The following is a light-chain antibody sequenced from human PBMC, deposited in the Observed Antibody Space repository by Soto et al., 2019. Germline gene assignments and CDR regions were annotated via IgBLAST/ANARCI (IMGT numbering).Light chain of an antibody. CDR3: QQYVTSPWT. Sequence: EIVLTQSPGTLSLSPGERATPSCRASQSVTNNYLAWYQQKPGQAPRVLMYGASSRVTGIPDRFSGSGSGTDFTLTISRLEPEDFAVYYCQQYVTSPWTFGQGTKVDIK. V-gene: IGKV3-20*01. CDR2: GAS. J-gene: IGKJ1*01. CDR1: QSVTNNY.